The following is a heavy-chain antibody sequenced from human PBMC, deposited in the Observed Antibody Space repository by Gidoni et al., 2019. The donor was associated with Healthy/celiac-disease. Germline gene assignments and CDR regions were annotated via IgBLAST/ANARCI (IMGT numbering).Heavy chain of an antibody. CDR2: ISYDGSNK. CDR1: GFTFSSYG. D-gene: IGHD7-27*01. CDR3: AKDVDSHPWGYFDY. Sequence: QVQLVESGGGVVQPGRSLRLSCAASGFTFSSYGMHWVRQAPGKGLEWVAVISYDGSNKYYADSVKGRFTISRDNSKNTLYLQMNSLRAEDTAVYYCAKDVDSHPWGYFDYWGQGTLVTVSS. V-gene: IGHV3-30*18. J-gene: IGHJ4*02.